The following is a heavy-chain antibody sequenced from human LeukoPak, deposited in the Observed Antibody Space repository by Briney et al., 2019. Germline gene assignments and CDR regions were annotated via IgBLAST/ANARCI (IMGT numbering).Heavy chain of an antibody. CDR1: GGTFSSYA. CDR3: ASAYYYDSRDKGWFDP. D-gene: IGHD3-22*01. CDR2: IIPIFGTA. V-gene: IGHV1-69*05. Sequence: ASVKVSCKASGGTFSSYAISWLRQAPGQGLEWMGGIIPIFGTANYAQKFQGRVTITTDESTSTAYMELSSLRSEDTAVYYCASAYYYDSRDKGWFDPWGQGTLVTVSS. J-gene: IGHJ5*02.